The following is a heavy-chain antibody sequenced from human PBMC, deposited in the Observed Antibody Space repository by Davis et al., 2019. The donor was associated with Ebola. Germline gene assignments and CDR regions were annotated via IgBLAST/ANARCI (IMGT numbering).Heavy chain of an antibody. V-gene: IGHV3-23*01. CDR2: FSAVTT. J-gene: IGHJ6*02. D-gene: IGHD2-21*02. CDR3: AKALYRVTTGYGMDV. CDR1: GFSFSAYA. Sequence: GGSLRLSCATSGFSFSAYAMSWVRLAPGKGLEWVSTFSAVTTYYADSVKGRFTISRDNSKNTLSLQMNSLRAEDTAVYYCAKALYRVTTGYGMDVWGQGTTVTVSS.